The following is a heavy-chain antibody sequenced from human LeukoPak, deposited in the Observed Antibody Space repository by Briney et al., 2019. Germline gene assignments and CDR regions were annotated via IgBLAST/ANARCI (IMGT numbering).Heavy chain of an antibody. CDR2: IIPIFGTA. CDR3: AREGSSVWYGWYFDY. J-gene: IGHJ4*02. CDR1: GGTFSSYA. Sequence: SVKVSCKASGGTFSSYAISWVRQAPGQGLEWMGGIIPIFGTANYAQKFQGRVTITTDESTSTAYMELSSLRSEDTAVYYCAREGSSVWYGWYFDYWGQGTLVTVSS. D-gene: IGHD6-19*01. V-gene: IGHV1-69*05.